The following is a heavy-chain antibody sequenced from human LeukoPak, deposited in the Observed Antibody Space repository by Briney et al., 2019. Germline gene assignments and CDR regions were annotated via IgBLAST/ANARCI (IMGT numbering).Heavy chain of an antibody. CDR2: KYDGSYT. J-gene: IGHJ4*02. Sequence: GGSLSLSFPAPGFTLIDHWRYWFRQGPGRGLVWLSRKYDGSYTSYADSVKGRFTVSRDNAKNTLYLQMNSLRAEDTAVHYCARDSSSVPEYWGQGTPVTVSS. CDR3: ARDSSSVPEY. D-gene: IGHD2-2*01. V-gene: IGHV3-74*01. CDR1: GFTLIDHW.